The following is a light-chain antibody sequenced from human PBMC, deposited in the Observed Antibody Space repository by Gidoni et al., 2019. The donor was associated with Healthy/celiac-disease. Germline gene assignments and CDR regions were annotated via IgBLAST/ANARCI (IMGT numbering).Light chain of an antibody. J-gene: IGKJ2*01. Sequence: EIVLTQSPGPLSLSPGERATLSCSASQSLSSSYLAWYQQKPGQAPRLLIYCASSRATGIPDRFSGSGSGTDVTLTSSKLEPEDFAVYYCQQYGSSRYTFGQGTKLEIK. CDR2: CAS. V-gene: IGKV3-20*01. CDR3: QQYGSSRYT. CDR1: QSLSSSY.